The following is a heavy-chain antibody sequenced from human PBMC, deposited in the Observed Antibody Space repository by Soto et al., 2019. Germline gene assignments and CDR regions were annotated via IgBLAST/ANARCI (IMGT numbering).Heavy chain of an antibody. J-gene: IGHJ4*02. Sequence: QVTLKESGPVLVKPTETLTLTCTVSDFSLSTARMGVNWIRQPPGKALEWLAHIFSNDEKSYSTSLKSRLTISKDTSKSQVVLTMNNMDPMDTATYYCARISGYGIDYWGQGTLVTVSS. D-gene: IGHD4-17*01. CDR2: IFSNDEK. CDR3: ARISGYGIDY. V-gene: IGHV2-26*01. CDR1: DFSLSTARMG.